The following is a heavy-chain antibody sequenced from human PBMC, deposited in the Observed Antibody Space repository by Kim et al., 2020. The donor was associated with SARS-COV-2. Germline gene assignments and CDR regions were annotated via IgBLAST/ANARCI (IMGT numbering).Heavy chain of an antibody. CDR2: IYYSGST. V-gene: IGHV4-59*01. D-gene: IGHD6-13*01. CDR3: ARVGYSSSWSPHLRYYYMDV. J-gene: IGHJ6*03. CDR1: GGSISSYY. Sequence: SETLSLTCTVSGGSISSYYWSWIRQPPGKGLEWIGYIYYSGSTNYNPSLKSRVTISVDTSKNQFSLKLSSVTAADTAVYYCARVGYSSSWSPHLRYYYMDVWGKGTTVTVSS.